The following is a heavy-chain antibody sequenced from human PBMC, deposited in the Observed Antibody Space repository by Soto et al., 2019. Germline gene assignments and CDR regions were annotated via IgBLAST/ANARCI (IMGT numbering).Heavy chain of an antibody. J-gene: IGHJ5*02. CDR2: IYSTGST. D-gene: IGHD2-2*01. Sequence: SETLSLTCSVSGGSVSRGGYYWSWIRQVPGKGPEWIGCIYSTGSTLYNPSLKSRLTISVDTSKNQFSLKLSSVTAADTAVYYCARHRVQYCSSTSCPGWFDPWGQGTLFTSPQ. CDR3: ARHRVQYCSSTSCPGWFDP. V-gene: IGHV4-39*01. CDR1: GGSVSRGGYY.